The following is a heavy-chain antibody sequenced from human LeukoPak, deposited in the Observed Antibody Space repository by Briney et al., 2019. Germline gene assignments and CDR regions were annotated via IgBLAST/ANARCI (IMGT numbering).Heavy chain of an antibody. CDR1: GCSISSGDY. J-gene: IGHJ5*02. CDR2: IHHSGTT. D-gene: IGHD3-3*02. V-gene: IGHV4-38-2*02. CDR3: ARGWSILRGGDWFDP. Sequence: SETLSLTCTVSGCSISSGDYWGWIRQPPGKGLEWIASIHHSGTTYYTPSLKSRGSISVDPSKNQLSLSLSSVTAADTAVYYCARGWSILRGGDWFDPWGQGTLVTVSS.